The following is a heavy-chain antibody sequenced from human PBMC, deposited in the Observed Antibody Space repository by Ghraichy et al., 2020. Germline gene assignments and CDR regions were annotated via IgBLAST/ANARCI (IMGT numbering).Heavy chain of an antibody. D-gene: IGHD3-16*02. Sequence: GGSLRLSCAASGFTVSSNYMSWVRQAPGKGLEWVSVIYSVGSTYYADSVKGRFTISRDNSKNTLYLQMNSLRAEDTAVYYCAREILTFGGVIVTGYFDYWGQGTLVTVSS. V-gene: IGHV3-53*01. CDR2: IYSVGST. CDR1: GFTVSSNY. CDR3: AREILTFGGVIVTGYFDY. J-gene: IGHJ4*02.